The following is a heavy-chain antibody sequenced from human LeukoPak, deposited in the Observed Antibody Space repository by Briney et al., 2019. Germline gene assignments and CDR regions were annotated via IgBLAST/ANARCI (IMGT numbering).Heavy chain of an antibody. CDR2: IYTSGST. CDR3: VREENRSDAFDI. V-gene: IGHV4-61*02. Sequence: TLSLTCTVSGGSISSGVYYWSWIRQPAGKGLEWIGRIYTSGSTNYNPSLKNRVTISVDTSKNQFSLKLSSVTAADTAVYYCVREENRSDAFDIWGQGTMVTVSS. J-gene: IGHJ3*02. CDR1: GGSISSGVYY. D-gene: IGHD1-14*01.